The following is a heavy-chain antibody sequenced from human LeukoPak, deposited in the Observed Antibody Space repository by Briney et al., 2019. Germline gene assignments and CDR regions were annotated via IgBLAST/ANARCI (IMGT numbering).Heavy chain of an antibody. J-gene: IGHJ4*02. CDR3: ARGVPAAISPPTH. CDR1: GYRFTSYW. V-gene: IGHV5-51*01. Sequence: GESLQISCKGSGYRFTSYWIGWVRQMPGKGLEWMGIIYPGDSDTRYSPSFQGQVTISADKSISTAYLQWSSLKASDTAMYYCARGVPAAISPPTHWGQGTLVTVSS. D-gene: IGHD2-2*01. CDR2: IYPGDSDT.